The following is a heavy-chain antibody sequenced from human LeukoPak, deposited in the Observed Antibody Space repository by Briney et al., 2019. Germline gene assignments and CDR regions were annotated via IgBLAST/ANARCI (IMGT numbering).Heavy chain of an antibody. V-gene: IGHV1-2*02. CDR2: INPNSGGT. J-gene: IGHJ4*02. CDR3: ARDTDGTTQFDY. Sequence: ASVKVSCKASGYTFTGYYMRWVRQAPGQGLEWMGWINPNSGGTNYAQKFQGRVTMTRDTSISTAYMELSRLRSDDTAVYYCARDTDGTTQFDYWGQGTLVTVSS. D-gene: IGHD1-1*01. CDR1: GYTFTGYY.